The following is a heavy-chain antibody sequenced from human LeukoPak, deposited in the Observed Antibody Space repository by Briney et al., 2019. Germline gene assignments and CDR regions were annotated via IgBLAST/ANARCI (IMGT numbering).Heavy chain of an antibody. V-gene: IGHV4-30-4*01. CDR1: GGSISRDDYY. D-gene: IGHD3-3*01. J-gene: IGHJ4*02. Sequence: SQTLSLICSVSGGSISRDDYYWSWIRQPPGKGLEWIAYIYHTGSTYYNPSLKSRVTMSVDTSKNQFSLNLNSVTAADTAVYYCASVRSGYHFDYWGQGTLVTVSS. CDR3: ASVRSGYHFDY. CDR2: IYHTGST.